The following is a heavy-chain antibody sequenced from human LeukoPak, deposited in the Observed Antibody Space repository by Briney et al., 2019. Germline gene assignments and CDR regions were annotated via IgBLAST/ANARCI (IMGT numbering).Heavy chain of an antibody. CDR2: IYYSGST. Sequence: PSETLSLTCTVSGGSISSSSYYWGWIRQPPGKGLEWIGSIYYSGSTYYNPSLKSRVTISVDTSKNQFFLKLSSVTAADTAVYYCVRQLRLLWYGWGQGTLVTVSS. CDR3: VRQLRLLWYG. D-gene: IGHD3-10*01. CDR1: GGSISSSSYY. V-gene: IGHV4-39*01. J-gene: IGHJ4*02.